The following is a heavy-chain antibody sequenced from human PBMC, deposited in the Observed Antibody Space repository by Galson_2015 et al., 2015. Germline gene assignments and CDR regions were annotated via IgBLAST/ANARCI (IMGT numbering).Heavy chain of an antibody. J-gene: IGHJ6*03. V-gene: IGHV1-69*13. D-gene: IGHD2-2*01. CDR2: IIPIFGTA. Sequence: SVKVSCKASGGTFSSYAISWVRQAPGQGLEWMGGIIPIFGTANYAQKFQGRVTITADESTSTAYMELSSLRSEDTAVYYCARDMAQDCSSTSCYHYYYYYMDVWGKGTAVTVSS. CDR1: GGTFSSYA. CDR3: ARDMAQDCSSTSCYHYYYYYMDV.